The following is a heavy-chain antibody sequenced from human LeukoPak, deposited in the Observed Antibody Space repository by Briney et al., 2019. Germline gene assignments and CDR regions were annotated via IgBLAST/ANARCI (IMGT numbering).Heavy chain of an antibody. CDR2: IYYNGDT. CDR3: ARDLNYYDSSGYS. J-gene: IGHJ4*02. D-gene: IGHD3-22*01. CDR1: GGGINSVGYY. V-gene: IGHV4-31*03. Sequence: SQTLSLICSVSGGGINSVGYYWSWIRQFPGKGLEWFGYIYYNGDTHYNPALKTRVDMSVDTSKNQFSLLLSDVTAADTAVYYCARDLNYYDSSGYSWGQGILVTVSS.